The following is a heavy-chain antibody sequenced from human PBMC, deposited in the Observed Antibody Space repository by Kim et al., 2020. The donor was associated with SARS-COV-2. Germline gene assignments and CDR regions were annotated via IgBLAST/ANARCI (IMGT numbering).Heavy chain of an antibody. V-gene: IGHV3-64D*06. CDR3: AKEMRTGWYNFDY. Sequence: GGSLRLSCSASGFTFTTYAMHWVRQAPGKGLQYVSGISSNGGNKYYAYSVKGRFTISRDNSKNMLYLQMSSLGLEDTAMYYCAKEMRTGWYNFDYWGQGTLVSVSS. CDR1: GFTFTTYA. J-gene: IGHJ4*02. CDR2: ISSNGGNK. D-gene: IGHD6-19*01.